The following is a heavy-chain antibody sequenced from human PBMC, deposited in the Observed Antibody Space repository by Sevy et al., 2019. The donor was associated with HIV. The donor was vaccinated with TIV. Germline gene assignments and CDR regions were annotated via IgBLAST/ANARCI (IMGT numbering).Heavy chain of an antibody. J-gene: IGHJ4*02. CDR3: ARFSIVVVPAATRIFDY. Sequence: GGSLRLSCAASGFTFSSYWMSWVRQAPGKGLEWVANIKQDGSEKYYVDSVKDRFTISRDNAKNSLYLQMNSLRAEDTAVYYCARFSIVVVPAATRIFDYWGQGTLVTVSS. V-gene: IGHV3-7*01. CDR1: GFTFSSYW. D-gene: IGHD2-2*01. CDR2: IKQDGSEK.